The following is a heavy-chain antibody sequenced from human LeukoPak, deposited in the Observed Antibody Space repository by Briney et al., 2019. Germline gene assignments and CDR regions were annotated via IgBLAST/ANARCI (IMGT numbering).Heavy chain of an antibody. CDR3: TRERSTPGINWFDP. V-gene: IGHV4-34*01. D-gene: IGHD2-2*01. J-gene: IGHJ5*02. CDR2: INHSGST. CDR1: GESFSAYS. Sequence: SETLSLTCAVYGESFSAYSWNWIRQTPGKGLEWIGEINHSGSTNYNPSLKSRVTISVDTSKNQTSKRQFSLKLNSVTAADTAVYYCTRERSTPGINWFDPWGQGTLVTVSS.